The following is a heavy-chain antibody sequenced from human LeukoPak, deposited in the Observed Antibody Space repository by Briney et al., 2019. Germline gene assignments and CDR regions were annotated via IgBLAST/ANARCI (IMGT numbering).Heavy chain of an antibody. D-gene: IGHD1-1*01. CDR1: GFTLSSYA. CDR3: AKVLEPRHGYFDY. J-gene: IGHJ4*02. V-gene: IGHV3-23*01. Sequence: PGGSLRLSCAASGFTLSSYAMSWVRQAPGKWLEWVSAISGSGGSTYYAASVKGRFTISRDNSKNTLYLQMNSPRAEDTAVYYCAKVLEPRHGYFDYWGQGTLVTVSS. CDR2: ISGSGGST.